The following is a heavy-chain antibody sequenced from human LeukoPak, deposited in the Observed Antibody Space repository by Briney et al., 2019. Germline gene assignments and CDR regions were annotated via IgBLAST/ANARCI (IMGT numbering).Heavy chain of an antibody. D-gene: IGHD3-16*01. V-gene: IGHV4-59*01. J-gene: IGHJ4*02. CDR1: GGSISSYY. CDR2: ICYSGST. Sequence: SETLSHTCTVSGGSISSYYWSWIRQPPGKGLEWIGYICYSGSTNYNPSLKSRVTISVDTSKNQFSLKLSSVTAADTAVYYCARDSSVGGLDYWGQGTLVTVSS. CDR3: ARDSSVGGLDY.